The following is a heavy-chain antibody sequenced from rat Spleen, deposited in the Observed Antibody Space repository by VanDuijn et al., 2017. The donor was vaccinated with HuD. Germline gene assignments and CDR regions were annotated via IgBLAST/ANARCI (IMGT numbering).Heavy chain of an antibody. CDR2: ISTDGGNT. CDR3: AKDRDGGYAFAY. Sequence: EVQLVETGGGLVQPGRSLKLSCVASGFTFSSYWMYWIRQAPGKGLEWVSSISTDGGNTYYPDSVKGRFTISRDNAENIVYLQMNSLRSEDKATYYCAKDRDGGYAFAYWGQGTLVTVSS. D-gene: IGHD1-11*01. CDR1: GFTFSSYW. J-gene: IGHJ3*01. V-gene: IGHV5-58*01.